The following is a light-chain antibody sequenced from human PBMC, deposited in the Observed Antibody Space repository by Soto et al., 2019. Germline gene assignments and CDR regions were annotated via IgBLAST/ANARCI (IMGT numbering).Light chain of an antibody. Sequence: EIVLTQSPVTLSLSPVERATLSCSASQSVSSSYLAWYQQKPGQAPRLLIYGASSRATGIPDRFSGSGSGTDFTLTISRLEPEDFAVYYCQKYGSSPVNFGQGTRLEIK. V-gene: IGKV3-20*01. CDR3: QKYGSSPVN. J-gene: IGKJ5*01. CDR2: GAS. CDR1: QSVSSSY.